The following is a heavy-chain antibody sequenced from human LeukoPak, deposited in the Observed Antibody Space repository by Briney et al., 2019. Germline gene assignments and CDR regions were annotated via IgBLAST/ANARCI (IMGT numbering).Heavy chain of an antibody. D-gene: IGHD4-17*01. CDR3: ARGGTTATTPATYYYGMDV. J-gene: IGHJ6*02. Sequence: ASVKVSCKASGYTFTSYDINWVRQATGQGLEWMGWMNPNSGNTGYAQKFQGRVTMTRNTSISTAYMELSSLRSEDTAVYYCARGGTTATTPATYYYGMDVWGQGTTVTVSS. V-gene: IGHV1-8*01. CDR2: MNPNSGNT. CDR1: GYTFTSYD.